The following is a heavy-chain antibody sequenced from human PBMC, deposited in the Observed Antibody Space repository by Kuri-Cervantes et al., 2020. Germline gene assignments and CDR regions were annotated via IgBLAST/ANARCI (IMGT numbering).Heavy chain of an antibody. CDR3: ARSGIMATYYYYGMDV. D-gene: IGHD5-24*01. CDR2: INQDGSEK. V-gene: IGHV3-7*03. J-gene: IGHJ6*02. CDR1: FTFSSYW. Sequence: FTFSSYWMNWIRQAPGKGLEWVANINQDGSEKYYVDSVKGRFTISRDNAKNSLYLQMNRLRAEDTAVYYCARSGIMATYYYYGMDVWGQGTTVTVSS.